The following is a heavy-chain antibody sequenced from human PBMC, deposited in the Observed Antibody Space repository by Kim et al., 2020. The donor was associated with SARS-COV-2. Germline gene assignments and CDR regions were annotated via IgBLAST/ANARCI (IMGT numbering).Heavy chain of an antibody. CDR2: INHSGST. Sequence: SETLSLTCAVYGGSFSGYYWSWIRQPPGKGLEWIGEINHSGSTNYNPSLKSRVTISVDTSKNQFSLKLSSVTAADTAVYYCAGIHGVYSSSSYWGQGTLVTVSS. CDR3: AGIHGVYSSSSY. J-gene: IGHJ4*02. D-gene: IGHD6-6*01. CDR1: GGSFSGYY. V-gene: IGHV4-34*01.